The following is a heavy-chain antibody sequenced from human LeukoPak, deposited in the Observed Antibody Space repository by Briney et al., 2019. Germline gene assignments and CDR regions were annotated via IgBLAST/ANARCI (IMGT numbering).Heavy chain of an antibody. J-gene: IGHJ6*02. D-gene: IGHD3-10*01. V-gene: IGHV1-8*01. CDR2: MNPNSGNT. Sequence: ASVKVSCKASGYTFTSYDINWVRQATGQGLEWMGWMNPNSGNTGYAQKFQGRVTMTRNTSISTAYMELSSLRSEDTAVYYCARHQFKPPSGIWFGELLTYYYYGMDVWGQGTTVTVSS. CDR3: ARHQFKPPSGIWFGELLTYYYYGMDV. CDR1: GYTFTSYD.